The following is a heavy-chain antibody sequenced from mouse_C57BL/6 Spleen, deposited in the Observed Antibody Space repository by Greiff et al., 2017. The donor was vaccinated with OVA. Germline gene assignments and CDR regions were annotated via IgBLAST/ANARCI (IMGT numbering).Heavy chain of an antibody. D-gene: IGHD1-1*01. J-gene: IGHJ4*01. CDR1: GFTFSSYG. Sequence: EVKVVESGGDLVKPGGSLKLSCAASGFTFSSYGMSWVRQTPDKRLEWVATISSGGSYTYYPDSVKGRFTISRDNAKNTLYLQMSSLKSEDTAMYDCARPYYYGSSSDYYAMDYWGQGTSVTVSS. CDR2: ISSGGSYT. V-gene: IGHV5-6*01. CDR3: ARPYYYGSSSDYYAMDY.